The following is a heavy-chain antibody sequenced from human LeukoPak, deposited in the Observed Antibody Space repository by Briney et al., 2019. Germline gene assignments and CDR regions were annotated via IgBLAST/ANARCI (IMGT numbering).Heavy chain of an antibody. V-gene: IGHV3-30*04. J-gene: IGHJ4*02. CDR1: GFTFSSYA. D-gene: IGHD3-3*01. CDR3: ARSLITYYDFWTSGY. Sequence: GGSLRLSCAASGFTFSSYAMHWVRQAPGKGLEWVAVISYDGSNKYYADSVKGRFTISRDNSKNTLYLQMNSLRAEDTAVYYCARSLITYYDFWTSGYWGQGTLVTVSS. CDR2: ISYDGSNK.